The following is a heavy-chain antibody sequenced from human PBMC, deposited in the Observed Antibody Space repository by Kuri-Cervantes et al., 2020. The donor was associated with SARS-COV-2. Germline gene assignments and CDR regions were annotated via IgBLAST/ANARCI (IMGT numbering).Heavy chain of an antibody. Sequence: ASVKVSCKASGYTFTGYYMHWVRQAPGQGLEWMGWINPNSGGTNYAQKFQGRVTMTRDTSISTAYMELSRLRSDDTAVYYCAREWCGGDCYSYYYYDYMDVWGKGTTVTVSS. D-gene: IGHD2-21*01. V-gene: IGHV1-2*02. CDR2: INPNSGGT. J-gene: IGHJ6*03. CDR3: AREWCGGDCYSYYYYDYMDV. CDR1: GYTFTGYY.